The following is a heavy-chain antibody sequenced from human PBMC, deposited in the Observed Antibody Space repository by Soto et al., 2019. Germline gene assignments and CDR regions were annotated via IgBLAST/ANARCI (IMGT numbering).Heavy chain of an antibody. CDR2: IYYSGST. CDR1: GDSISSGGYY. CDR3: ARYFSSGDAFDI. J-gene: IGHJ3*02. D-gene: IGHD6-25*01. V-gene: IGHV4-31*03. Sequence: QVQLQESGPGLVKPSQTLSLTCTVSGDSISSGGYYWTWIRQHPGKGLEWIGYIYYSGSTFYNPSLKSRITISIDTSKNQFSLKLNSVTAADTAIYYCARYFSSGDAFDIWGQGTRVTVSS.